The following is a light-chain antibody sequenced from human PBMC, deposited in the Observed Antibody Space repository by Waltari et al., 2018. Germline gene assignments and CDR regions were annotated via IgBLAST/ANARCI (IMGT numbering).Light chain of an antibody. Sequence: DIQMTQSPSTLSASVGDRVTITCRASQSISSWLAWYQQKPGKAPKILIYKASSLERGVPSRFSGSRSGTEFTLTISSLQPDDCATYSCQQYNSPTWTFGQGTKVEIK. CDR1: QSISSW. CDR2: KAS. CDR3: QQYNSPTWT. J-gene: IGKJ1*01. V-gene: IGKV1-5*03.